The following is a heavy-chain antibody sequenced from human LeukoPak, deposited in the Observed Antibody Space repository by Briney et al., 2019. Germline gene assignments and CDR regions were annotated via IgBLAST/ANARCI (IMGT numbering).Heavy chain of an antibody. Sequence: SVKVSCKASGGTFSSYAISWVRQAPGQGLEWMGGIIPIFGTANYAQKFQGRVTITADESTSTAYMELSSLRSEDTAVYYCARSPDGDSQRWAGYYYYYMDVWGKGTTVTVSS. CDR1: GGTFSSYA. CDR2: IIPIFGTA. CDR3: ARSPDGDSQRWAGYYYYYMDV. J-gene: IGHJ6*03. V-gene: IGHV1-69*13. D-gene: IGHD4-17*01.